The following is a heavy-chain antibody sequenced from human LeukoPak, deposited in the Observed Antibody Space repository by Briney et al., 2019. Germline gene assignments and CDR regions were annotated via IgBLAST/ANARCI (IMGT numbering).Heavy chain of an antibody. J-gene: IGHJ3*02. D-gene: IGHD1-26*01. CDR3: ASGPSRGSYSSDAFDI. CDR2: ISSNSSYI. V-gene: IGHV3-21*01. CDR1: GFTFSSYS. Sequence: GGSLRLSCAASGFTFSSYSMNWVRQAPGKGLEWVSSISSNSSYIYYADSVKGRFTISRDNAKNSLYLQMNSLRAEDTAVYYCASGPSRGSYSSDAFDIWGQGTMVTVSS.